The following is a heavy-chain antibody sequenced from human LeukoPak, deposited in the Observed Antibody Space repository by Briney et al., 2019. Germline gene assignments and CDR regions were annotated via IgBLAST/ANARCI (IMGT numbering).Heavy chain of an antibody. CDR2: INPNSGGT. V-gene: IGHV1-2*06. CDR3: ARLDGTGRSQIMIDY. Sequence: ASVKVSCKASGYTFTGYYIHWVRQAPGQGLEWMGRINPNSGGTNSAQKFQGRVTMTWDTSVNAAYLELGSLRSDDTAVYYCARLDGTGRSQIMIDYWSQGTLVTVSS. CDR1: GYTFTGYY. J-gene: IGHJ4*02. D-gene: IGHD1-14*01.